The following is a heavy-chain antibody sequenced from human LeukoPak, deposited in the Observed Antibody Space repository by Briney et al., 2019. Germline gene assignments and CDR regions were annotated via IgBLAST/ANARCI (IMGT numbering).Heavy chain of an antibody. CDR2: FDPEDGET. Sequence: XXGXTLTELSMHWVRQAPGKGLEWMGGFDPEDGETIYAQKFQGRVTMTEDTSTDTAYMELSSLRSEDTAVYCCATGDRYSSGWDFDYWGQGTLVTVSS. D-gene: IGHD6-19*01. V-gene: IGHV1-24*01. J-gene: IGHJ4*02. CDR1: GXTLTELS. CDR3: ATGDRYSSGWDFDY.